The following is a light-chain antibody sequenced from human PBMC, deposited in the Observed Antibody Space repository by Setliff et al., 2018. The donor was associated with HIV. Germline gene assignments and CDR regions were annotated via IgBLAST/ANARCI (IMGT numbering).Light chain of an antibody. CDR3: CSYAGSSTFV. J-gene: IGLJ1*01. Sequence: SVLAQPASVSGSPGQSITISCTGTSSDVGSYDLVSWYQQHPGKAPKVMIYEVSKRPSGVSNRFSGSKSGNTASLTISGLQAEDEADYYCCSYAGSSTFVFGIGTKVTV. V-gene: IGLV2-23*02. CDR2: EVS. CDR1: SSDVGSYDL.